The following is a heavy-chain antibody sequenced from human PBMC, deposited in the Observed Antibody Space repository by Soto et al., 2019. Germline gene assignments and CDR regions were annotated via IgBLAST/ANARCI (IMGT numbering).Heavy chain of an antibody. CDR2: INPNSGGT. D-gene: IGHD6-6*01. CDR1: GYTFTGYY. Sequence: ASVKVSCKASGYTFTGYYMHWVRQAPGRGLEWMGWINPNSGGTNYAQKFQGRVTMTRDTSISTAYMELSRLRSDDTAVYYCAREGSSSASCYFDYWGQGTLVTVS. CDR3: AREGSSSASCYFDY. V-gene: IGHV1-2*02. J-gene: IGHJ4*02.